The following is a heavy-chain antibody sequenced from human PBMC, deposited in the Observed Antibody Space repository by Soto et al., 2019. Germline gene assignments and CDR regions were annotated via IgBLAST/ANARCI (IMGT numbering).Heavy chain of an antibody. CDR2: AYYRSQWYY. CDR3: TKQKRDSRTYNGMDV. Sequence: SQTLSLTCAISGDSVSSNSAAWKWIRQSPSRGLEWLGRAYYRSQWYYDSAVSVRSRITVIPDTSKNQFSLQLNSVTPEDTAVNYCTKQKRDSRTYNGMDVWGQGTTVTVSS. CDR1: GDSVSSNSAA. V-gene: IGHV6-1*01. D-gene: IGHD2-2*02. J-gene: IGHJ6*02.